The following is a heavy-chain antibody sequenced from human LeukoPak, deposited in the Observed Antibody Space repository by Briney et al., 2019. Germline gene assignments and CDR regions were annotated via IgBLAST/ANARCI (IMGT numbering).Heavy chain of an antibody. Sequence: SETLSLTCTVSGGSISSSSYYWGWIRQPPGKGLEWIGSMYSSGTTNYNPSLKSRVTISVDTSKNQFSLKLSSVTASDTAVYYCATSPVTTWWFDPWGQGTLVTVSS. D-gene: IGHD4-17*01. V-gene: IGHV4-39*01. CDR3: ATSPVTTWWFDP. J-gene: IGHJ5*02. CDR1: GGSISSSSYY. CDR2: MYSSGTT.